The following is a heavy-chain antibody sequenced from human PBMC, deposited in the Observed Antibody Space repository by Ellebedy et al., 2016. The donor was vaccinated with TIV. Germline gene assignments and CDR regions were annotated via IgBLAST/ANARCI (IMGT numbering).Heavy chain of an antibody. CDR2: IDPSDSYT. J-gene: IGHJ4*02. CDR1: GYSFTNHW. D-gene: IGHD3-10*01. V-gene: IGHV5-10-1*01. Sequence: GESLKISCKGSGYSFTNHWITWVRQTPGKGLEWMGRIDPSDSYTDYSPSFKGHVTISGDKSINTAYLQWSSLEASDTAMYTCARQWGHGSGSFIDSWGQGTLVTVSS. CDR3: ARQWGHGSGSFIDS.